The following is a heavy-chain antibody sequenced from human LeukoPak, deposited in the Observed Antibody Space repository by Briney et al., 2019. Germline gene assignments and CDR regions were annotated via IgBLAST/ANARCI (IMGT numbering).Heavy chain of an antibody. CDR2: IRSKAYGGTT. Sequence: GGSLRLSCTASGFTFGDYAMSWFRQAPGKGREWVGFIRSKAYGGTTEYAASVKGRFTISRDDSKSIAYLQMNSLKTEDTAVYYCTGYYDSSGYYYFDYWGQGTLVTVSS. CDR3: TGYYDSSGYYYFDY. V-gene: IGHV3-49*03. CDR1: GFTFGDYA. D-gene: IGHD3-22*01. J-gene: IGHJ4*02.